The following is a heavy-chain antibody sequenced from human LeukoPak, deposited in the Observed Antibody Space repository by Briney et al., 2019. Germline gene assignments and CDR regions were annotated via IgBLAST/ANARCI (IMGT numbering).Heavy chain of an antibody. CDR2: IYYSGRT. Sequence: PSETLSLTCTVSGGSISSSNYYWGWIRQPPGKGLECIGSIYYSGRTYYNPSFKSRVTISVNTSKNQFSLKLSSVTAADTAVYYCARGYYYMDVWGKGTTVTVSS. CDR3: ARGYYYMDV. J-gene: IGHJ6*03. CDR1: GGSISSSNYY. V-gene: IGHV4-39*07.